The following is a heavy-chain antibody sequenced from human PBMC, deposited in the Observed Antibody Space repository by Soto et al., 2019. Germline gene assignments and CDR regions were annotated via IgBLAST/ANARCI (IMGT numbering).Heavy chain of an antibody. CDR1: GFPFSSYG. J-gene: IGHJ6*02. CDR2: IWYDGSNK. Sequence: QVQLVESGGGVVQPGRSLRLSCAASGFPFSSYGMHWVRQAPGKGLEWVAVIWYDGSNKYYADSVKGRFTISRDNSKNTLYLQMNSLRAEDTAVYYCARDLVGRTVQPCYYYYGMDVWGQGTTVTVSS. D-gene: IGHD4-4*01. CDR3: ARDLVGRTVQPCYYYYGMDV. V-gene: IGHV3-33*01.